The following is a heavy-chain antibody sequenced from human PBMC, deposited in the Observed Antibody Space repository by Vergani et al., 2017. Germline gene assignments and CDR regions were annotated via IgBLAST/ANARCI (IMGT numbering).Heavy chain of an antibody. D-gene: IGHD6-19*01. CDR2: IYYSGST. CDR3: ARQTGAYSSGKDGMDV. J-gene: IGHJ6*02. CDR1: GGSISSGDYY. V-gene: IGHV4-30-4*08. Sequence: QVQLQESGPGLVKPSQTLSLTCTVPGGSISSGDYYWSWIRHPPGKGLEWIGYIYYSGSTYYNPSLKSRVTISVDTAKNQFSLKLSSVTAADTAVYYCARQTGAYSSGKDGMDVWGQGTTVTVSS.